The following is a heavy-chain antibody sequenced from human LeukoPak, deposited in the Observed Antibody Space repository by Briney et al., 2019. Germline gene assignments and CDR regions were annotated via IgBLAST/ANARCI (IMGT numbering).Heavy chain of an antibody. V-gene: IGHV3-21*01. CDR1: GFTFSSYS. Sequence: GGSLRLSCAASGFTFSSYSMNWVRQAPGKGLEWVSSISSSSGYIYYADSVKGRFTISRDNAKNSLYLQMNSLRAEDTAVYYCARDADSSGFSLDRYFDYWGQGTLVTVSS. CDR2: ISSSSGYI. J-gene: IGHJ4*02. D-gene: IGHD6-19*01. CDR3: ARDADSSGFSLDRYFDY.